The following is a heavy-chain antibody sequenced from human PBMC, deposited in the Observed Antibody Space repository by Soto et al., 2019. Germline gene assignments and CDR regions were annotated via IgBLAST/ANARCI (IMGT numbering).Heavy chain of an antibody. D-gene: IGHD2-15*01. CDR1: GFTFSSYA. J-gene: IGHJ6*03. CDR3: AKTGPVAATYYYYYYYMDV. V-gene: IGHV3-23*01. CDR2: ISGSGGST. Sequence: GGSLRLSCAASGFTFSSYAMSWVRQAPGKGLEWVSAISGSGGSTYYADSVKGRFTISRDNSKNTLYLQMNSLRAEDTAVYYCAKTGPVAATYYYYYYYMDVWGKGTTVTVSS.